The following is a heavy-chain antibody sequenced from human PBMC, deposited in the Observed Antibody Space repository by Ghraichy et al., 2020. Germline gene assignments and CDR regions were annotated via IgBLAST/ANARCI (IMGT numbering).Heavy chain of an antibody. CDR2: ISSSGGSI. V-gene: IGHV3-48*03. Sequence: GSLNISCVASGFTFNSYEMNWVRQAPGKGLEWVSYISSSGGSIYYADSVRDRFTISRDNAKNSLFLQMNSLRAEDTAVYYCARDMLNAGAFDYWGQGTLVTVSS. D-gene: IGHD1-26*01. CDR3: ARDMLNAGAFDY. CDR1: GFTFNSYE. J-gene: IGHJ4*02.